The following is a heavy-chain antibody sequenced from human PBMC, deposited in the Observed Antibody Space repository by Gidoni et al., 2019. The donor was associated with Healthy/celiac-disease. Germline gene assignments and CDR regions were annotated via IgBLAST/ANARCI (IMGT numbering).Heavy chain of an antibody. D-gene: IGHD5-18*01. J-gene: IGHJ5*02. CDR3: VKDLGYSYTGA. CDR1: GFTFSSYA. CDR2: ISSNGGST. V-gene: IGHV3-64D*08. Sequence: EVQLVESGGGLVQPGGSLRLSCSASGFTFSSYAMHWGRQAPGKGLEYVSAISSNGGSTYYADSVKGRFTISRDNSKNTLYLQMSSLRAEDTAVYYCVKDLGYSYTGAWGQGTLVTVSS.